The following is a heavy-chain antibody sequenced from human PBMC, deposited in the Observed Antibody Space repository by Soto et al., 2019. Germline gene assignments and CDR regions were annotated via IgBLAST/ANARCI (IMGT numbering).Heavy chain of an antibody. CDR3: ARGSFSSSSSWFDP. V-gene: IGHV4-31*03. CDR2: IYYSGRT. J-gene: IGHJ5*02. D-gene: IGHD6-6*01. Sequence: SETLSLTCTVSAGSISSGGYYWSWIRQHPGKGLEWSGYIYYSGRTYYNPSLHSRVSIAVDTTENQFSLKPTSVTAADTSVYYCARGSFSSSSSWFDPWGRGTLVTVSS. CDR1: AGSISSGGYY.